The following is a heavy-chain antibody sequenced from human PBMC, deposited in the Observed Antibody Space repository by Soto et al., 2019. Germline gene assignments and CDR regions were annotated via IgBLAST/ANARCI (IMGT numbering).Heavy chain of an antibody. CDR2: INPSGGST. J-gene: IGHJ6*02. D-gene: IGHD1-7*01. V-gene: IGHV1-46*01. CDR1: GYTFTSYY. Sequence: ASVKVSCKASGYTFTSYYMHWVRQAPGQGLEWMGIINPSGGSTSYAQKFQGRVTMTRDTSTSTVYMKLSSVTAVDTAVYYCARNGELSVDYGMDVWGQGTTVTVSS. CDR3: ARNGELSVDYGMDV.